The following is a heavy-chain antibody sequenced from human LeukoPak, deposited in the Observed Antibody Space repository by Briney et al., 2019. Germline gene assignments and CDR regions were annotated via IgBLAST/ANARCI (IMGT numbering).Heavy chain of an antibody. CDR2: INSDGSST. V-gene: IGHV3-74*01. CDR1: GFTFSSYW. Sequence: PGGSLRLSCAASGFTFSSYWMHWVRQAPGKGLVWVSRINSDGSSTSYADSVKGRFTISRDNAKNTLYLQMNSLRAEDTAVYYCASRCSGGSCYVRSHFDYWGQGTLVTVSS. CDR3: ASRCSGGSCYVRSHFDY. D-gene: IGHD2-15*01. J-gene: IGHJ4*02.